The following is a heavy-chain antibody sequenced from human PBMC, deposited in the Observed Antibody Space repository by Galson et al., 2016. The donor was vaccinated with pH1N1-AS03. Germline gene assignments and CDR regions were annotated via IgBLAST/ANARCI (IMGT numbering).Heavy chain of an antibody. Sequence: SVKVSCKASGYTFTSVGISWVRQAPGQGLEWVGWIRTANGETHYAQNFQGRVTMTSDTSTDTVYMELTRLVSDDTAVYYCATDHWNSFDPWGQGTLVTVSS. CDR1: GYTFTSVG. J-gene: IGHJ5*02. V-gene: IGHV1-18*01. CDR3: ATDHWNSFDP. D-gene: IGHD1-1*01. CDR2: IRTANGET.